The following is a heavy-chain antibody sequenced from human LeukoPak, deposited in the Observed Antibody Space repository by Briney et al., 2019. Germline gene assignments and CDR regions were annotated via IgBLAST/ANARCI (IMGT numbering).Heavy chain of an antibody. CDR3: ARRGRSGSWYYFDY. V-gene: IGHV4-59*01. CDR2: IYYSGST. CDR1: GGSISSDY. J-gene: IGHJ4*02. D-gene: IGHD6-13*01. Sequence: SETLSLTCTVSGGSISSDYWSWIRQPPGKGLEWTGYIYYSGSTNYNPSLKSRVTISVDTSKNQFSLKLSSVTAADTAVYYCARRGRSGSWYYFDYWGQGTLVTVSS.